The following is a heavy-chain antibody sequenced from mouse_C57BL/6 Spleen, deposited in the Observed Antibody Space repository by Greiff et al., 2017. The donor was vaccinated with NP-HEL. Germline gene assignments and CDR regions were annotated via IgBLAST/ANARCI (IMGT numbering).Heavy chain of an antibody. J-gene: IGHJ2*01. CDR2: INPSSGST. CDR3: ARNYDYYFDY. V-gene: IGHV1-4*01. Sequence: QVQLQQSGADLARPGASVKMSCKASGYTFTSYTMHWVNQRPGQGLEWIGYINPSSGSTKYNQKFKAKATLTADKFSSTAYMQLSSLTSEDSAVYCCARNYDYYFDYWGQGTTLTVSS. D-gene: IGHD2-4*01. CDR1: GYTFTSYT.